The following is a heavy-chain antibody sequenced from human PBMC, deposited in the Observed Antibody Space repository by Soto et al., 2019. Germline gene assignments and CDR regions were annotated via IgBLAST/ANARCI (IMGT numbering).Heavy chain of an antibody. CDR3: TSAPQSALTEDMARS. CDR1: GFTVGSAW. Sequence: EVQLVESGGGLVKPGGSLRLGCEVSGFTVGSAWMNWVRQAPGKGLVWVGRIKSKVDGGTTDYAEPVKGRFTISIDDSKNTLYPQMESMKTEDTAVYYFTSAPQSALTEDMARSWGQGTLVTVSS. D-gene: IGHD2-21*02. CDR2: IKSKVDGGTT. J-gene: IGHJ5*02. V-gene: IGHV3-15*07.